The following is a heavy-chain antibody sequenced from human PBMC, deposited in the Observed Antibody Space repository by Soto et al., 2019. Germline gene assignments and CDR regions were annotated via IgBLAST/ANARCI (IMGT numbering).Heavy chain of an antibody. CDR3: ARGESGYRSCWCYDAFDI. J-gene: IGHJ3*02. CDR1: GGSISGYY. CDR2: IYYSGSS. D-gene: IGHD6-19*01. V-gene: IGHV4-59*01. Sequence: QVQLQESGPGLVKPSETLSLTCTDSGGSISGYYWNWIRQPPGKGLEWIGYIYYSGSSNYNPSLKRRVTISVDTSNGQCSLKLSSVTAADTAVYYCARGESGYRSCWCYDAFDIWGQGTRVTVSS.